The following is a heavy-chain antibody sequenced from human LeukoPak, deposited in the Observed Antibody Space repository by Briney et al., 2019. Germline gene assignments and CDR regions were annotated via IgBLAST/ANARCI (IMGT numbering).Heavy chain of an antibody. V-gene: IGHV1-18*01. Sequence: ASVKVSCKASGYTFTSYGISWVRQAPGQGLEWMGWISAYNGNTNYAQKLQGRATMTTDTSTSTAYMELRSLRSDDTAVYYCARDGIVVVPAGWFDPWGQGTLVTVSS. J-gene: IGHJ5*02. D-gene: IGHD2-2*01. CDR2: ISAYNGNT. CDR1: GYTFTSYG. CDR3: ARDGIVVVPAGWFDP.